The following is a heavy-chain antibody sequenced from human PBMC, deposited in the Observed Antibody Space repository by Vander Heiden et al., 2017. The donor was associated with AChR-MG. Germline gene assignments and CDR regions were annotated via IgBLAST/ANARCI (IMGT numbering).Heavy chain of an antibody. CDR1: GFTFSGYA. V-gene: IGHV3-23*01. Sequence: EVQLLESGGDFVQPGASLSFPCSATGFTFSGYAMIWLRQAQGKGLEWVSAISGDGHTTFYADSVKGRFTIARDNSKNTLYLQMSSLRAEDTALYYCAKILVTAATGYWGQGTLVTVSS. CDR3: AKILVTAATGY. D-gene: IGHD2-21*02. CDR2: ISGDGHTT. J-gene: IGHJ4*02.